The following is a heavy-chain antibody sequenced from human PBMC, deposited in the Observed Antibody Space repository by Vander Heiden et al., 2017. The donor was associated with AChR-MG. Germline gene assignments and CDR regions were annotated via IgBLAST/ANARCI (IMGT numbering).Heavy chain of an antibody. CDR2: IYYSGST. V-gene: IGHV4-59*01. J-gene: IGHJ4*02. CDR3: ARGYYGSGSYPFDY. CDR1: GGPISSYY. D-gene: IGHD3-10*01. Sequence: QVQLQEPAPGLVKPSEALSLTRTVSGGPISSYYWSWIRQPPGKGLEWIGYIYYSGSTNYNPSLKSRVTISGDTSKNQFSLKLSSVTAADTAVYYCARGYYGSGSYPFDYWGQGTLVTVSS.